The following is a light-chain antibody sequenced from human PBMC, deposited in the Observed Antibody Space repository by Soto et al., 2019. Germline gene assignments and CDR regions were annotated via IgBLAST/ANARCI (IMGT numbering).Light chain of an antibody. CDR2: DNN. V-gene: IGLV1-51*01. Sequence: QSVLTQPPSVSAAPGQTVTISCSGSSSNIGNNYVSWYQQLPGTAPKLLIYDNNKRPSGIPDRFSGSKSGTSATLGITGLQTGAEADYYCGTWDSSLSAGVFGGGTKLTVL. J-gene: IGLJ2*01. CDR1: SSNIGNNY. CDR3: GTWDSSLSAGV.